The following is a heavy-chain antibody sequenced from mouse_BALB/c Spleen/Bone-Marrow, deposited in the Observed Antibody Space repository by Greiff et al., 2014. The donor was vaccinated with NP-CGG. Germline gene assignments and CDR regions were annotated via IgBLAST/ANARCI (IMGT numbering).Heavy chain of an antibody. CDR3: ARDHFDY. CDR2: ILPGSVTT. V-gene: IGHV1-9*01. Sequence: QVQLKQSGAELMKPGASVKISCKATGHTFSSYWIEWIKQRPGHGLEWIGEILPGSVTTNYNGRFKGKATFTADTSSNTAYMQLSSLTSEDSAVYYCARDHFDYWGPGTTLTVSS. J-gene: IGHJ2*01. CDR1: GHTFSSYW.